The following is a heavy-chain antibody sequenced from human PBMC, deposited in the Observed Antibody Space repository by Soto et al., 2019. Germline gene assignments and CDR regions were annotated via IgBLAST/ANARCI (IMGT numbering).Heavy chain of an antibody. V-gene: IGHV1-3*01. Sequence: ASVKVSCKASGYTFSHYAMHWVRQAPGQRLEWMGWINAGNTHTKYSQKFQGRVTFTRDTSASTAYMELSSLTSEDTAVYYCARPAQYAKTRYSFDYWGQGTLVTVSS. D-gene: IGHD1-1*01. CDR3: ARPAQYAKTRYSFDY. CDR1: GYTFSHYA. CDR2: INAGNTHT. J-gene: IGHJ4*02.